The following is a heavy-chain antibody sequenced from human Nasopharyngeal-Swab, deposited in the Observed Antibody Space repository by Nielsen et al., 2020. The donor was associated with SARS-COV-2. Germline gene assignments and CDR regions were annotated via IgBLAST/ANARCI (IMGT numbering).Heavy chain of an antibody. CDR3: VKHQGSSSDQ. J-gene: IGHJ4*02. V-gene: IGHV3-33*06. Sequence: GESLKISCAASGFTFSSYGMHWVRQAPGKGLEWVAVIWYDGSNKYYADSVKGRFTISRDNSKNTLYLQMNSLRAEDTAVYYCVKHQGSSSDQWGQGTLVTISS. CDR2: IWYDGSNK. CDR1: GFTFSSYG.